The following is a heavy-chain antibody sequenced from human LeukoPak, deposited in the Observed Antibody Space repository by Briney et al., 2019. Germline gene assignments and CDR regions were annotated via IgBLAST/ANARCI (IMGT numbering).Heavy chain of an antibody. CDR1: GFTFSDYW. V-gene: IGHV3-7*01. CDR3: ARDIPSGFYTPDY. J-gene: IGHJ4*02. D-gene: IGHD5-12*01. CDR2: IETDGDEK. Sequence: PGGSLRLSCVASGFTFSDYWMSWVRLAPGMGLEWVANIETDGDEKNYVDSVKGRFTISRDNARNSLYLQMSSLRVEDTAVYYCARDIPSGFYTPDYWGRGTLVTVSS.